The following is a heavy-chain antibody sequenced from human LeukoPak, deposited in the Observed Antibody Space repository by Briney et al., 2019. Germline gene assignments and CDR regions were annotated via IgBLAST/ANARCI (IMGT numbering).Heavy chain of an antibody. V-gene: IGHV3-48*03. J-gene: IGHJ2*01. Sequence: GGSLRLSCAASGFTFSSYEMNWVRQAPGKGLEWVSYISSSGSTIYYADSVKGRFTISRDNAKNSLYLQMNSLRAEDTALYYCAKDRGAVAGPSGYFDLWGRGTLVTVSS. D-gene: IGHD6-19*01. CDR2: ISSSGSTI. CDR1: GFTFSSYE. CDR3: AKDRGAVAGPSGYFDL.